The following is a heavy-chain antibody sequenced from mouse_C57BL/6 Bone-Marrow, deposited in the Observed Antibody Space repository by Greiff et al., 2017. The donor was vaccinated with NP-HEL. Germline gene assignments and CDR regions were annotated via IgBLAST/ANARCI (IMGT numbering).Heavy chain of an antibody. CDR1: GYTFTGHW. J-gene: IGHJ2*01. V-gene: IGHV1-9*01. CDR3: ARWGDDY. D-gene: IGHD2-13*01. Sequence: VKLMESGAELMKPGASVKLSCMATGYTFTGHWIAWVKQRPGHGLEWIEETLPGSGSINYNAKFKGKATFSADTVSNTAYMRLSSLTTEDAAIVCCARWGDDYWGQGTTLTVSS. CDR2: TLPGSGSI.